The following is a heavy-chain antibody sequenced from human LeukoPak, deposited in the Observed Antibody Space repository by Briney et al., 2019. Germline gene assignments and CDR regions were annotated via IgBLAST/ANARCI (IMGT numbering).Heavy chain of an antibody. CDR2: ISGSGGST. CDR3: AKDPVWGSYRYTGGYFDY. J-gene: IGHJ4*02. V-gene: IGHV3-23*01. CDR1: GFTSANYA. Sequence: GGSLRLSCAASGFTSANYAMTWVRQAPGQGPEWVSAISGSGGSTYYADSVKGRFTISRDNSKNTLYLQMNSLRAEDTAVYYCAKDPVWGSYRYTGGYFDYWGQGTLVTVSS. D-gene: IGHD3-16*02.